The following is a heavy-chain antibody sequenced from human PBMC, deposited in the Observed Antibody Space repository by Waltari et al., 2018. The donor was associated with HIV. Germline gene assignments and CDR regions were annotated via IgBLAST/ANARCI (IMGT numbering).Heavy chain of an antibody. CDR3: AKAGALCYYYYGMDV. V-gene: IGHV3-23*01. J-gene: IGHJ6*02. D-gene: IGHD1-26*01. Sequence: EVQLLESGGGLVQPGGSLRLSCAASGFTFSSYAMIWVRKAPGTGLEWASAISGSGGSTCCADAEKGRFTSSRDNSKNTIYLQMNSLRAEDTAVYYCAKAGALCYYYYGMDVWGQGTTVTVSS. CDR2: ISGSGGST. CDR1: GFTFSSYA.